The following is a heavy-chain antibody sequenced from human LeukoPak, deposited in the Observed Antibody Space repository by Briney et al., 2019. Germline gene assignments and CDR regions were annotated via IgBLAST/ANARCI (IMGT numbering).Heavy chain of an antibody. CDR1: GLTYDKYA. CDR2: ISWNSGRI. V-gene: IGHV3-9*01. D-gene: IGHD3-22*01. Sequence: PTGRSLRLSCAASGLTYDKYAMHWVRQAPGKGLEWVSGISWNSGRIAYADSVKGRFTISRDNARDSLYLQMNSLRAEDTALYYCANARVGDSSGYYADALDVWGQGTMVTVSS. CDR3: ANARVGDSSGYYADALDV. J-gene: IGHJ3*01.